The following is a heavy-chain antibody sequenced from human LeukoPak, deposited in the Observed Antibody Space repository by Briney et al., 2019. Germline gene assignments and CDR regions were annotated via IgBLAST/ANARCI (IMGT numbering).Heavy chain of an antibody. CDR2: INWNGGST. CDR1: GFTFGDYG. Sequence: PGGSLRLSCAASGFTFGDYGMSWVRQAPGKGLEWVSGINWNGGSTGYADSVKGRFTISRDNAKNSLYLQMNSLTAEDTALYYCARDGYDSSGYYDWGQGTLVTVSS. CDR3: ARDGYDSSGYYD. J-gene: IGHJ4*02. V-gene: IGHV3-20*04. D-gene: IGHD3-22*01.